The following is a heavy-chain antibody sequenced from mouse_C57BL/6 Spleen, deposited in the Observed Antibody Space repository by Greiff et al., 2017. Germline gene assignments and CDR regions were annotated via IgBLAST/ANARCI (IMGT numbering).Heavy chain of an antibody. V-gene: IGHV5S21*01. J-gene: IGHJ2*01. Sequence: EVQRVESGEGLVKPGGSLKLSCAASGFTFSSYAMSWVRQTPEKRLEWVAYISSGGDYIYYSATVKGRFTISRNNARNTLYLKMSSLKSEDTAMYYCARGDSNYYFDYWGQGTTLTVSS. CDR1: GFTFSSYA. CDR3: ARGDSNYYFDY. D-gene: IGHD2-5*01. CDR2: ISSGGDYI.